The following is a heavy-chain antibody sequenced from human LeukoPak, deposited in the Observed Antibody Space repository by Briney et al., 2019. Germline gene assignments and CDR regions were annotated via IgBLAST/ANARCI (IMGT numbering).Heavy chain of an antibody. J-gene: IGHJ4*02. CDR1: GYTFTSYY. CDR2: ISPSGGGT. Sequence: ASVKVSCKASGYTFTSYYIHWVRQAPGQGLEWMGIISPSGGGTTYAQKFQGRVTMTRDTSTSTVYMELSSLRSEDTGVYYCARRDFDWSLDYWGQGTLVTVSS. D-gene: IGHD3-9*01. V-gene: IGHV1-46*01. CDR3: ARRDFDWSLDY.